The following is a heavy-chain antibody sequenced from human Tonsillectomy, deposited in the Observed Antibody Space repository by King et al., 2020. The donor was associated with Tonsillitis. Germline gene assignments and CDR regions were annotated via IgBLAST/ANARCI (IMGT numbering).Heavy chain of an antibody. Sequence: VQLVESGGGLVRPGGSLRLSCAASGFTFSTYNIHWVRQAPGKGLEWVSSISSSSTYIYYAHSVKGRFTISRDNAKNSLYLQMNSLRAEDTAAYYCARPRYSGYDNAFNIWGQGTMVTVSS. CDR2: ISSSSTYI. CDR3: ARPRYSGYDNAFNI. J-gene: IGHJ3*02. D-gene: IGHD5-12*01. CDR1: GFTFSTYN. V-gene: IGHV3-21*01.